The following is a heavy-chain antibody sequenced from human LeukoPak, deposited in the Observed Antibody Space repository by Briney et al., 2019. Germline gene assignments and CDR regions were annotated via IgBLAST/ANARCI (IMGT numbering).Heavy chain of an antibody. CDR3: ARGLRTLIAARPSALDI. J-gene: IGHJ3*02. D-gene: IGHD6-6*01. CDR2: INHSGST. V-gene: IGHV4-34*01. Sequence: PSETLSLTCAVYGGSFSGYYWSWIRQPPGKGLEWFGEINHSGSTNDHPSLKSRVTISVDTSKNQFSLKLSSVTAADTAIYYCARGLRTLIAARPSALDIWGQGTMVTVSS. CDR1: GGSFSGYY.